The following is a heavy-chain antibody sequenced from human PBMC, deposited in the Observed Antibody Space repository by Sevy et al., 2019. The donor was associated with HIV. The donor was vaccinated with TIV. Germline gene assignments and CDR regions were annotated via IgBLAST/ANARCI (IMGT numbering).Heavy chain of an antibody. CDR3: ARTGSYADTYFYYYAMDV. V-gene: IGHV3-7*01. Sequence: GGSLRLSCAASGFTFSSYWMTWVRQAPGKGLEWVANINQDGSEENYVDSLKGRFTIFRDNAKKSLFLQMNSLRVEDTAVYYCARTGSYADTYFYYYAMDVWGQRTTVTASS. J-gene: IGHJ6*02. D-gene: IGHD3-16*01. CDR2: INQDGSEE. CDR1: GFTFSSYW.